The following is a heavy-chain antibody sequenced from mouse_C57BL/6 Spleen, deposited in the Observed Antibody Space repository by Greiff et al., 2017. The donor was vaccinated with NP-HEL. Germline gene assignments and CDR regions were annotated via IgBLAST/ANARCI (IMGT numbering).Heavy chain of an antibody. CDR3: ARSKINYYGSRETRFDV. CDR2: IYPGDGDT. V-gene: IGHV1-82*01. D-gene: IGHD1-1*01. CDR1: GYAFSSSW. J-gene: IGHJ1*03. Sequence: VQLQQSGPELVKPGASVKISCKASGYAFSSSWMNWVKQRPGKGLEWIGRIYPGDGDTNYNGKFKGKATLTADKSSSTAYMQLSSLTSEDSAVYFCARSKINYYGSRETRFDVWGTGTTVTVSS.